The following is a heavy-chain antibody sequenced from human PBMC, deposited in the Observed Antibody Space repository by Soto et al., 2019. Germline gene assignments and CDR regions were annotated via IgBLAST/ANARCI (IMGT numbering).Heavy chain of an antibody. Sequence: GASVKVSCKASGYTFTHYYMHWVRQTPGQGLEWMGIINPNGGTSTYAQKFRAGFTMTRDTSTSTFYMGLSGVRSEDSAVYYCATSVNSAMAFDFWGQGTLVTVSS. V-gene: IGHV1-46*01. J-gene: IGHJ4*02. CDR2: INPNGGTS. CDR3: ATSVNSAMAFDF. CDR1: GYTFTHYY. D-gene: IGHD5-18*01.